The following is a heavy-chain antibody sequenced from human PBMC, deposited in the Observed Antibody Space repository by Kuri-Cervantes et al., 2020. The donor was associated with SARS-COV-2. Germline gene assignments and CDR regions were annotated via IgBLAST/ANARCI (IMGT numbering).Heavy chain of an antibody. V-gene: IGHV3-53*05. J-gene: IGHJ5*02. CDR3: ARVRGSNYGDYGWFDP. Sequence: ETLSLTCAASGFTVSSNYVSWVRQAPGKGLEWVSVIYSGGSTYYADSVKGRFTISRDNSKNTLYLQMNSLGAEDTAVYYCARVRGSNYGDYGWFDPWGQGTLVTVSS. D-gene: IGHD4-17*01. CDR1: GFTVSSNY. CDR2: IYSGGST.